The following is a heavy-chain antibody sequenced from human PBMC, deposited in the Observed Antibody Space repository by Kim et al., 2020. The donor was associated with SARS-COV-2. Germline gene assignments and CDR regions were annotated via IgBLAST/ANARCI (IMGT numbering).Heavy chain of an antibody. CDR3: ATDASGSYYWFDP. J-gene: IGHJ5*02. CDR2: LVVGSGNT. CDR1: GFTFTSSV. V-gene: IGHV1-58*01. Sequence: SVKVSCKASGFTFTSSVVQWVRQARGQRLEWIGWLVVGSGNTNYAQKFQERVTITRDKSTTTAYMELSSLTSEDTAVYYCATDASGSYYWFDPWGQGTLVTVSS. D-gene: IGHD3-10*01.